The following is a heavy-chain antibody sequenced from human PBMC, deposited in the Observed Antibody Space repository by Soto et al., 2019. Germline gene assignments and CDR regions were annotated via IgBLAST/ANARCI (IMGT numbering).Heavy chain of an antibody. CDR2: IYYSGST. J-gene: IGHJ5*02. CDR1: GGSISSYY. V-gene: IGHV4-59*01. CDR3: ARFKGYDFWSGSRFDP. Sequence: SSETLSLTCTVSGGSISSYYWSWIRQPPGKGLEWIGYIYYSGSTNYNPSLKSRVTISVDTSKNQFSLKLSSVTAADTAVYYCARFKGYDFWSGSRFDPGAQEPLVTVSS. D-gene: IGHD3-3*01.